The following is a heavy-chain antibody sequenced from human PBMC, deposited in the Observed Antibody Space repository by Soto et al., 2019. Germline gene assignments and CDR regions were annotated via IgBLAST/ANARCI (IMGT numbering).Heavy chain of an antibody. CDR1: GFTFRDYY. CDR3: ARGGTDATAANNGFDP. CDR2: ISSSSSYT. Sequence: QVQLVESGGALVKPGGSLRLSCVASGFTFRDYYMTWIRQAPGKGLEWLSYISSSSSYTKYADSVKGRFTMSRDNAKNSLYLQMDNLTAEDTAVYYCARGGTDATAANNGFDPWGQGTLVTVSS. V-gene: IGHV3-11*05. D-gene: IGHD1-1*01. J-gene: IGHJ5*02.